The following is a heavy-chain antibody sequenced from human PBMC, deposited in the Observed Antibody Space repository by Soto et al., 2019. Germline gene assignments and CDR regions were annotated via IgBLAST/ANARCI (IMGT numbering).Heavy chain of an antibody. J-gene: IGHJ4*02. CDR3: ARARWSWSGNYDSSGYNYYFDY. CDR2: IYYSGST. V-gene: IGHV4-59*01. CDR1: GGSISSYY. D-gene: IGHD3-22*01. Sequence: SETLSLTCTVSGGSISSYYWSWIRQPPGKGLKWIGYIYYSGSTNYNPSLKSRVTISVDTSKNQFSLKLSSVTAADTAVYYCARARWSWSGNYDSSGYNYYFDYWGQGTLVTVSS.